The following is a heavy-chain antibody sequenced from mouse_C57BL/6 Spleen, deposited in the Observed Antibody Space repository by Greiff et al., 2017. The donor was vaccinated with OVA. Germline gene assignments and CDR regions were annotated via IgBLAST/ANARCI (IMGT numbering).Heavy chain of an antibody. CDR2: IYPGSGST. J-gene: IGHJ2*01. V-gene: IGHV1-55*01. CDR1: GYTFTSYW. CDR3: ARYGSSFRGDY. D-gene: IGHD1-1*01. Sequence: QVQLQQPGAELVKPGASVKMSCKASGYTFTSYWITWVKQRPGQGLEWIGDIYPGSGSTNYNEKFKSKATLTVNTSSSTAYMQLSSLTSEDSAVYYCARYGSSFRGDYWGQGTTLTVSS.